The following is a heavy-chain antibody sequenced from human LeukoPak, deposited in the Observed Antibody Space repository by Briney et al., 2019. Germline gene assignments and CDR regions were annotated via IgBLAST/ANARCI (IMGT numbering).Heavy chain of an antibody. D-gene: IGHD5-24*01. CDR1: GYTFTSYY. CDR2: INPSGGST. CDR3: ARANSGGWLQQYQNYFDY. Sequence: VASVKVSCKASGYTFTSYYMHWVRQAPGQGLEWMGIINPSGGSTSYAQKFQGRVTMTRDMSTSTVYMELSSLRSEDTAVYYCARANSGGWLQQYQNYFDYWGQGTLVTVSS. J-gene: IGHJ4*02. V-gene: IGHV1-46*01.